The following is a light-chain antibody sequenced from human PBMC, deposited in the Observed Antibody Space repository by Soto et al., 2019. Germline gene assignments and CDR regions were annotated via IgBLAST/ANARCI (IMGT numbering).Light chain of an antibody. CDR3: QQYNSYPWT. CDR1: QGISSW. J-gene: IGKJ1*01. Sequence: DIQMTQSPSTLSASVGDRVTITCRASQGISSWLAWYQQKPGKAPKLLIYTASSLESGVPSRFSGSGSGTEFTLTISSLHPDDFATYYCQQYNSYPWTFGQGTKVEIK. CDR2: TAS. V-gene: IGKV1-5*03.